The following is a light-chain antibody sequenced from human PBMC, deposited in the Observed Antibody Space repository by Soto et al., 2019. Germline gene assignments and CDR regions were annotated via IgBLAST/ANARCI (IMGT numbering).Light chain of an antibody. Sequence: DIQMTQSPSTLSASVGDRVTITCRASQSISPWLAWYQQKPGKAPKLLIYKASSLESGVPSRFSGSGSETEFTLTISSLQPDDLATYYCQQYNSSWTFGQGTKVEIK. CDR1: QSISPW. V-gene: IGKV1-5*03. J-gene: IGKJ1*01. CDR3: QQYNSSWT. CDR2: KAS.